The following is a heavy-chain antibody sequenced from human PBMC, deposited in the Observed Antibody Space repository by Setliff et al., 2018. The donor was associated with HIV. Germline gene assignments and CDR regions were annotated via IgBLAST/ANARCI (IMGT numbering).Heavy chain of an antibody. J-gene: IGHJ4*02. Sequence: ASVKVSCKPSGGTFSSYAISWVRQAPGQGLEWMGGFIPILGIANYAQKFQDRVTITADESTTTVYMEVRSLKSEDTALYYCARGPLYGYDRGYFDYWGQGTLVTVSS. CDR3: ARGPLYGYDRGYFDY. D-gene: IGHD5-12*01. CDR1: GGTFSSYA. CDR2: FIPILGIA. V-gene: IGHV1-69*10.